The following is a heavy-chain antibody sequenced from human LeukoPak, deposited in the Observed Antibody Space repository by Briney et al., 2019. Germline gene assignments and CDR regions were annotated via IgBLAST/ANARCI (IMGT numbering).Heavy chain of an antibody. CDR2: FDPEDGET. J-gene: IGHJ4*02. V-gene: IGHV1-24*01. D-gene: IGHD3-10*01. CDR3: ARVSVWFGESGPLDY. Sequence: GASVKVSCKVSGYTLTELSIHWVRQAPGKGLEWMGGFDPEDGETIYAQKFQGRVTITADESTSTAYMELSSLRSEDTAVYYCARVSVWFGESGPLDYWGQGTLVTVSS. CDR1: GYTLTELS.